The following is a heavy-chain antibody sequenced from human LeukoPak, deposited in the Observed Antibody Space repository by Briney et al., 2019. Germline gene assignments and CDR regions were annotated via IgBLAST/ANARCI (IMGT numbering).Heavy chain of an antibody. Sequence: GRSLRLSCAASGFTFSSYGVHWVRQAPGKGLEWVAVISYDGSNKYYADSVKGRFTISRDNSKNTLYLQMNSLRAEDTAVYYCAKDKGSLHFDYWGRGTLVTVSS. CDR2: ISYDGSNK. CDR3: AKDKGSLHFDY. V-gene: IGHV3-30*18. J-gene: IGHJ4*02. CDR1: GFTFSSYG. D-gene: IGHD2-15*01.